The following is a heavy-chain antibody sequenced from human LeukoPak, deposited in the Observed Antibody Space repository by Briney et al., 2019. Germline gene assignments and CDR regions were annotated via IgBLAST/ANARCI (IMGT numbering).Heavy chain of an antibody. CDR3: ARTRGFGELLGGGFDP. CDR2: SYYSGNT. CDR1: GGSITTTTYY. D-gene: IGHD3-10*01. Sequence: ASETLSLTCTLSGGSITTTTYYWSWIRQPPGKGLEWIGSSYYSGNTYYNPSLKSRLTISIDTSRKQFSLKLGSVTAADTAVYYCARTRGFGELLGGGFDPWGQGTLVTVSS. V-gene: IGHV4-39*01. J-gene: IGHJ5*02.